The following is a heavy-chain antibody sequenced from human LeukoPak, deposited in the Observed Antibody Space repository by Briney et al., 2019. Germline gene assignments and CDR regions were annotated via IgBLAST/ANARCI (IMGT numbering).Heavy chain of an antibody. Sequence: SQTLSLTCTVSGGSISSGDYYWSWIRQPPGKGLEWIGSIYYSGSTYYNPSLKSRVTISVDTSKNQFSLKLSSVTAADTAVYYCASKNTIFGVVVFDYWGQGTLVTVSS. V-gene: IGHV4-39*01. CDR2: IYYSGST. D-gene: IGHD3-3*01. CDR1: GGSISSGDYY. CDR3: ASKNTIFGVVVFDY. J-gene: IGHJ4*02.